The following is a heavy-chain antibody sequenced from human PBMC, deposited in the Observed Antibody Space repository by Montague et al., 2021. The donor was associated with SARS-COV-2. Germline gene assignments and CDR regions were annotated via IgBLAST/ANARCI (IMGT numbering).Heavy chain of an antibody. D-gene: IGHD3-22*01. CDR3: ARESDSSAYYAFDV. Sequence: FTISRDNSKNTLYLQMNGLRPEDTAVYYCARESDSSAYYAFDVWGQGTMVTVSS. J-gene: IGHJ3*01. V-gene: IGHV3-30*01.